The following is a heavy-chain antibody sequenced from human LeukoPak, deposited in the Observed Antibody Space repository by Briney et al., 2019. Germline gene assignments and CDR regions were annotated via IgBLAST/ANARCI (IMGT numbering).Heavy chain of an antibody. CDR1: GYSISSGYY. Sequence: SETLSLTCTVSGYSISSGYYWGWIRQPPGKGLEWIGSIYHSGSTYYNPSLKSRVTISVDTSKNQFSLKLSSVTAADTAVYYCASYYYDSSGYYYYYYMDVWGKGTTVTVSS. V-gene: IGHV4-38-2*02. CDR3: ASYYYDSSGYYYYYYMDV. CDR2: IYHSGST. J-gene: IGHJ6*03. D-gene: IGHD3-22*01.